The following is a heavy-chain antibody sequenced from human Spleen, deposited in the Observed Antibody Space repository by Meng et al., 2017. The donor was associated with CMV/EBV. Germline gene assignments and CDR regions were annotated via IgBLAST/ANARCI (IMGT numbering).Heavy chain of an antibody. CDR2: ISSSSSYI. V-gene: IGHV3-21*01. CDR1: SYT. Sequence: SYTMNWVRQAPGKGLEWVSSISSSSSYIYYADSAKGRFTISRDNGKNSVYLQMNSLRAEDTAVYYCARVLFPSRVAATLQFYWFDSWGQGTLVTVSS. J-gene: IGHJ5*01. D-gene: IGHD2-15*01. CDR3: ARVLFPSRVAATLQFYWFDS.